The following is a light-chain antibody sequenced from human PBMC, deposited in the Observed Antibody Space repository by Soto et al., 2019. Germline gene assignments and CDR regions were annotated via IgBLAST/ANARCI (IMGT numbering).Light chain of an antibody. J-gene: IGKJ2*01. CDR3: PQRSDWPPYT. CDR2: DAS. V-gene: IGKV3-11*01. Sequence: EIVLTQSPATLSLSPGERATLSCRASQSVSSYLAWYQQKPGQAPRLLIYDASNRATGIPARFTGSGSGTDFTLPICSLESEVFSVYYCPQRSDWPPYTFGQGTKLEIK. CDR1: QSVSSY.